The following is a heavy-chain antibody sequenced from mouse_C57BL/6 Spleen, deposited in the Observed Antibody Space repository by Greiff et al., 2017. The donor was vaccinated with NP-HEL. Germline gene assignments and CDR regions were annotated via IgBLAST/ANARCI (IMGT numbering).Heavy chain of an antibody. Sequence: VQGVESGPGLVQPSQSLSITCTVSGFSLTSYGVHWVRQSPGKGLEWLGVIWSGGSTDYNAAFISRLSISKDNSKSQVFFKMNSLQADDTAIYYCARNGQLGRGYYAMDYWGQGTSVTVSS. CDR2: IWSGGST. CDR3: ARNGQLGRGYYAMDY. D-gene: IGHD4-1*02. CDR1: GFSLTSYG. J-gene: IGHJ4*01. V-gene: IGHV2-2*01.